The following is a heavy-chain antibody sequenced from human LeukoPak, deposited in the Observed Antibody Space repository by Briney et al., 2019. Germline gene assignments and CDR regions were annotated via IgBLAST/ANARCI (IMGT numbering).Heavy chain of an antibody. CDR3: AREGFLDWLSAFDY. V-gene: IGHV3-30*02. J-gene: IGHJ4*02. CDR1: GFTFSSYG. CDR2: IRYDGSNK. Sequence: AGGSLRLSCAASGFTFSSYGMHWVRQAPGKGLEWVAFIRYDGSNKYYADSVKGRFTISRDNSKNTLYLQINSLRAEDTAVYYCAREGFLDWLSAFDYWGQGTLVTVSS. D-gene: IGHD3/OR15-3a*01.